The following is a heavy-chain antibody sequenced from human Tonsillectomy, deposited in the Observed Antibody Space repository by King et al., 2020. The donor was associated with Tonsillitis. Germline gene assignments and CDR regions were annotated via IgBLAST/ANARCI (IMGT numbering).Heavy chain of an antibody. V-gene: IGHV3-30-3*01. CDR1: GFTFSSYA. CDR3: ARDGVLRFLEWLSHFDY. CDR2: ISYDGSNK. Sequence: VQLVESGGGVVQPGRSLRLSCAASGFTFSSYAMHLVRQAPGKGLEWVAVISYDGSNKYYADSVKGRFTLSKDNSKNTLYLQMNSLRAEDTAVYYCARDGVLRFLEWLSHFDYWGQGTLVTVSS. D-gene: IGHD3-3*01. J-gene: IGHJ4*02.